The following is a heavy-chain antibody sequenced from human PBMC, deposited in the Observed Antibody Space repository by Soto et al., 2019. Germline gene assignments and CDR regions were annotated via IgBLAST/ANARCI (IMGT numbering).Heavy chain of an antibody. V-gene: IGHV3-21*01. CDR2: ISSSSSYI. CDR3: ARALRYFDWLGIDAFDI. CDR1: GFTFSSYS. D-gene: IGHD3-9*01. J-gene: IGHJ3*02. Sequence: GGSLRLSCAASGFTFSSYSMNWVRQAPGKGLEWVSSISSSSSYIYYADSVKGRFTISRDNAKNSLYLQMNSLRAEDTAVYYCARALRYFDWLGIDAFDIWGQGTMVTVSS.